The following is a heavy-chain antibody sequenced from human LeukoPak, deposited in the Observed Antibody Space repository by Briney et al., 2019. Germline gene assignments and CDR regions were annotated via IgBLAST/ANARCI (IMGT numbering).Heavy chain of an antibody. J-gene: IGHJ4*02. Sequence: PGGSLRLSCAASGITLSNYGMSWVRQAPGKGLEWVAGISGSGGGTNYADFVKGRFTISRDNPKNTLYLQMNSLRAEDTAVYFCAKRGVVIRVILVGFHKEAYYFDSWGQGALVTVSS. D-gene: IGHD3-22*01. CDR1: GITLSNYG. V-gene: IGHV3-23*01. CDR2: ISGSGGGT. CDR3: AKRGVVIRVILVGFHKEAYYFDS.